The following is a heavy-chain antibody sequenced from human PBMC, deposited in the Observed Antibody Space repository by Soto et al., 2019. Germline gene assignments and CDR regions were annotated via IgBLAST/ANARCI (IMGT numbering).Heavy chain of an antibody. CDR3: ATHLGYCSSTSCRLNYYGMDV. J-gene: IGHJ6*02. CDR2: IYPGDSDT. Sequence: GESLKISCKGSVYSFTSYWIGWVRQMPGKGLEWMGIIYPGDSDTRYSPSFQGQVTISADKSISTAYLQWSSLKASDTAMYYCATHLGYCSSTSCRLNYYGMDVWGQGTTVTVSS. CDR1: VYSFTSYW. V-gene: IGHV5-51*01. D-gene: IGHD2-2*01.